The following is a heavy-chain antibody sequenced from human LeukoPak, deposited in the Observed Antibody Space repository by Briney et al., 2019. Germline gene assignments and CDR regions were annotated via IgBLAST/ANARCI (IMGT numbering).Heavy chain of an antibody. CDR2: ISYDGSNK. V-gene: IGHV3-30*03. CDR3: ALHSGSHDY. J-gene: IGHJ4*02. D-gene: IGHD1-26*01. Sequence: GGFLRLSCAASGFTFSSYGMHWVRQAPGKGLEWVAVISYDGSNKYYADSVKGRFTISRDNSKNTLYLQMNSLRAEDTAVYYCALHSGSHDYWGQGTLVTVSS. CDR1: GFTFSSYG.